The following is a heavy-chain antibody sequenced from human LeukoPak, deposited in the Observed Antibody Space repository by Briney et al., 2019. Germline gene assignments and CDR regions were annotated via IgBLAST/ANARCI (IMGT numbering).Heavy chain of an antibody. CDR1: GGTFSSYA. D-gene: IGHD7-27*01. CDR3: ARVSLGGYYYYGMDV. Sequence: SVKVSSKASGGTFSSYAISWVRQAPGQGLEWMGGIIPIFGTANYAQKFQGRVTITADESTSTAYMELSSLRSEDTAVYYCARVSLGGYYYYGMDVWGQGTTVTVSS. CDR2: IIPIFGTA. V-gene: IGHV1-69*13. J-gene: IGHJ6*02.